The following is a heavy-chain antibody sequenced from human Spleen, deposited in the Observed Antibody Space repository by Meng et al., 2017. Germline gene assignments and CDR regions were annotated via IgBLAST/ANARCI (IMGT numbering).Heavy chain of an antibody. D-gene: IGHD3-22*01. V-gene: IGHV4-59*12. CDR3: ARYHYDSSGYWSDY. CDR2: INHSGST. Sequence: QVQLQESGPGLGKPSATLSLTCTVSGGSINTYHWSWIRPTPGKGLEWIAEINHSGSTNHSPSLKSRVSISIDTSKNQFSLKLTSVTAADTAVYYCARYHYDSSGYWSDYWGQGTLVTVSS. J-gene: IGHJ4*02. CDR1: GGSINTYH.